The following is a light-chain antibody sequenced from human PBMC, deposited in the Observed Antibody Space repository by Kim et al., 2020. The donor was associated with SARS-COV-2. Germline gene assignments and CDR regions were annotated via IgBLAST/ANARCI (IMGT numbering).Light chain of an antibody. Sequence: SYELTQPPSVSVAPGKTATITCGGTNFGDQSVHWYQQKPGQAPVVVIYYNSDRPSGIPERLSGSNSGNTATLTISRVEAGDEADYYCQVWDSSSDHMIFG. J-gene: IGLJ2*01. CDR2: YNS. V-gene: IGLV3-21*04. CDR1: NFGDQS. CDR3: QVWDSSSDHMI.